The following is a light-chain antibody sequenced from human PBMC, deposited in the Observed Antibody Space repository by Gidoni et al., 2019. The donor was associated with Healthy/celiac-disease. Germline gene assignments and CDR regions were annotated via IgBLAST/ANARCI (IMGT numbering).Light chain of an antibody. CDR2: GAS. Sequence: SVLTQSPGTLSLSPGERATLSCRASQSVSSSYLAWYQQKPGQAPRLLIYGASSRATGIPERFSGSGSGTDFPLTISRLEPEDFAVYYCQQYGSSPPDTFGQGTKLEIK. J-gene: IGKJ2*01. CDR3: QQYGSSPPDT. CDR1: QSVSSSY. V-gene: IGKV3-20*01.